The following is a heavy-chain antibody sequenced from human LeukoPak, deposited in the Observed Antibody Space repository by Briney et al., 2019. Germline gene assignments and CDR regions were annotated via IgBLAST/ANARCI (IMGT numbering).Heavy chain of an antibody. V-gene: IGHV3-66*02. CDR1: GFTFSDHY. Sequence: PGGSLRLSCAASGFTFSDHYIDWVRQAPGKGLEWVSFIYSGSTHYSDSVKGRFTISRDNSKNTLYLQMNSLRAEDTAVYYCAKVLRAYGGNSVGYFDYWGQGTLVTVSS. CDR2: IYSGST. J-gene: IGHJ4*02. CDR3: AKVLRAYGGNSVGYFDY. D-gene: IGHD4-23*01.